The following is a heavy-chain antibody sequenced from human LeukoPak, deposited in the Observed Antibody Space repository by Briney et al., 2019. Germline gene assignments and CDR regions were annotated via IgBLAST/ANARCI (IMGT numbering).Heavy chain of an antibody. CDR2: ISSSSSYI. Sequence: GGSLRLSCAASGFTFSSYSMNWVRQAPGKGLEWVSSISSSSSYIYYADSVKGRFTISRDNAKNSLYLQMNRLRAEDTAVYYCARDYPEVLWFGDHNSAPFDYWGQGTLVTVSS. V-gene: IGHV3-21*01. D-gene: IGHD3-10*01. CDR3: ARDYPEVLWFGDHNSAPFDY. J-gene: IGHJ4*02. CDR1: GFTFSSYS.